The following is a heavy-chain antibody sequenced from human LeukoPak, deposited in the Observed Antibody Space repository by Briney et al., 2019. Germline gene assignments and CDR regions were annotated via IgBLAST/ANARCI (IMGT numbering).Heavy chain of an antibody. CDR2: IGPSGNFI. J-gene: IGHJ4*02. Sequence: GSLRLSCEASGFTFSDSYMSWLRQPPGKGLESISYIGPSGNFINYADSVKGRFTISRDNAKKSLYLQINSLRAEDTAVYYCSRDPRVLDYWGQGTLVTVSS. V-gene: IGHV3-11*01. CDR3: SRDPRVLDY. CDR1: GFTFSDSY.